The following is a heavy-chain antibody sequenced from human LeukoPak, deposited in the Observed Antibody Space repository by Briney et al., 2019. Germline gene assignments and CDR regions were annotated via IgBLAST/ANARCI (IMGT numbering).Heavy chain of an antibody. CDR2: INWNGGST. CDR3: ARDDCSGGSCYFDY. Sequence: GGSLRLSCAASGFTFDDYGLSGVRQAQGKGLEWASGINWNGGSTGYADSVKGRFTISRDNAKNSLYLQMNSLRAEDTALYYCARDDCSGGSCYFDYWGQGTLVTVSS. CDR1: GFTFDDYG. V-gene: IGHV3-20*04. D-gene: IGHD2-15*01. J-gene: IGHJ4*02.